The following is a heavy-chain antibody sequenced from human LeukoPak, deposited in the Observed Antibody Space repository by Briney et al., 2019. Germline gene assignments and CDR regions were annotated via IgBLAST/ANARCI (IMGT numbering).Heavy chain of an antibody. D-gene: IGHD6-19*01. CDR1: GFTFSTYS. V-gene: IGHV3-23*05. CDR2: IYNSGSRT. J-gene: IGHJ4*02. Sequence: GGSLRLSCAASGFTFSTYSMTWVRQAPGKGLEWVSSIYNSGSRTFYGDSVKGRFTVSRDNSKNTLYLQMNSLRAEDTAVYYCAKDVAPDSGWDLDYWGQRTLVTVSS. CDR3: AKDVAPDSGWDLDY.